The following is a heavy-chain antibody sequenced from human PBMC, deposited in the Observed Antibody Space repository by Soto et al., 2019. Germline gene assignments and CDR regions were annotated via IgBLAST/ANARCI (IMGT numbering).Heavy chain of an antibody. CDR3: ARVSSSSNSYYYYYGMDV. J-gene: IGHJ6*02. D-gene: IGHD6-6*01. CDR2: IYYSGST. V-gene: IGHV4-59*01. Sequence: SETLSLTCTVSGGSISSYYWSWIGQPPGEGLEWIGYIYYSGSTNYNPSLKSRVTISVDTSKNQFSLKLSSVTAADTAVYYCARVSSSSNSYYYYYGMDVWGQGTTVTVSS. CDR1: GGSISSYY.